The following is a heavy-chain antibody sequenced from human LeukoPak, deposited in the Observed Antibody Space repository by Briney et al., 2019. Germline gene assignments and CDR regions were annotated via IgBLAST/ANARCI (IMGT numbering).Heavy chain of an antibody. CDR3: AKDRSGTEKYFDY. CDR1: GFTFSSYG. J-gene: IGHJ4*02. D-gene: IGHD1-1*01. CDR2: ISYDGSNK. Sequence: GGSLRLSCAASGFTFSSYGMHWVRQAPGKGLEWVAVISYDGSNKYYADSVKGRFTISRDNSKNTLYLQMNSLRAEDTAVYYCAKDRSGTEKYFDYWGQGTLVTVSS. V-gene: IGHV3-30*18.